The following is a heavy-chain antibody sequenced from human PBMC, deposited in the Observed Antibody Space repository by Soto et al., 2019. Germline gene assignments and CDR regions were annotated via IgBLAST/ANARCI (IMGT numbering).Heavy chain of an antibody. V-gene: IGHV4-31*03. J-gene: IGHJ6*02. CDR2: IYYRGTT. CDR3: ARERAILGSGMDV. CDR1: GDSVSSGGYY. D-gene: IGHD7-27*01. Sequence: QVQVQESGPGLVKPSQTLSLTCTVSGDSVSSGGYYWSWIRQHPGKGLEWIGYIYYRGTTYYNPSLKSRGPISLDTSKNQVSLKMNSVTAADTAVYYCARERAILGSGMDVWGQGTTVTVSS.